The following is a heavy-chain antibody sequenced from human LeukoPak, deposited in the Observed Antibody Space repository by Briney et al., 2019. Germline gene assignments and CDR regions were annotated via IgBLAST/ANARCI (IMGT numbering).Heavy chain of an antibody. J-gene: IGHJ6*03. Sequence: GGSLRLSCAASGFTFSSYGMSWVRQAPGKGLEWVSAISGSGGSTYYADSVKGRFTISRDNSKNTLYMQMSSLRAEDTAVYYCAKEPNGYYYYYMDVWGKGTTVTISS. D-gene: IGHD2-8*01. CDR3: AKEPNGYYYYYMDV. V-gene: IGHV3-23*01. CDR2: ISGSGGST. CDR1: GFTFSSYG.